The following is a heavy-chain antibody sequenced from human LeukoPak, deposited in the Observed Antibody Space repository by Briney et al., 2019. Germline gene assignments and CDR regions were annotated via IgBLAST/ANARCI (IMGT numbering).Heavy chain of an antibody. CDR3: AREPRYYYDSSGYYYFDY. CDR1: GGTFSSYA. J-gene: IGHJ4*02. V-gene: IGHV1-69*05. D-gene: IGHD3-22*01. Sequence: SVKASCKASGGTFSSYAISWVLQAPGQGLEWMGRIIPIFGTANYAQKFQGRVTITTDESTSTAYMELSSLRSEDTAVYYCAREPRYYYDSSGYYYFDYWGQGTLVTVSS. CDR2: IIPIFGTA.